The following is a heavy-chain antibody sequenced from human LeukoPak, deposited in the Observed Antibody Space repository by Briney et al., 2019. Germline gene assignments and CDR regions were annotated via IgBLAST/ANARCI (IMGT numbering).Heavy chain of an antibody. Sequence: SETLSLTCTVSGGSISSYYWSWIRQPPGKGLEWIGYIYYSGSTNYNPSLKSRVTISVDTSKNQFSLKLSSVTAADTAVYYCARRTIFNAFDIWGQGTMVTVSS. J-gene: IGHJ3*02. CDR1: GGSISSYY. V-gene: IGHV4-59*01. CDR3: ARRTIFNAFDI. CDR2: IYYSGST. D-gene: IGHD3-9*01.